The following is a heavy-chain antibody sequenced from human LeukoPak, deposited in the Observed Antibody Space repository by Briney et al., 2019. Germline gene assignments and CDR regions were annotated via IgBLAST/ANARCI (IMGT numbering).Heavy chain of an antibody. D-gene: IGHD5-24*01. V-gene: IGHV3-21*01. CDR3: ARDGGDGYNLYYFDY. J-gene: IGHJ4*02. CDR2: ISSSSSYI. CDR1: GFTFSSYS. Sequence: GGSLRLSCAASGFTFSSYSMNWVRQAPGKGLKWVSSISSSSSYIYYADSVKGRFTISRDNAKNSLYLQMNSLRAEDTAVYYCARDGGDGYNLYYFDYWGQGTLVTVSS.